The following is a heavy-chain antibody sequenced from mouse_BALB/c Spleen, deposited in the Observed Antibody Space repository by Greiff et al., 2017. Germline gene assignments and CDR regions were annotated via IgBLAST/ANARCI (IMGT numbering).Heavy chain of an antibody. CDR2: INPSNGGT. J-gene: IGHJ2*01. CDR3: TREDYGSSSYFDY. V-gene: IGHV1S81*02. Sequence: QVQLQQPGAELVKPGASVKLSCKASGYTFTSYYMYWVKQRPGQGLEWIGGINPSNGGTNFNEKFKSKATLTVDKSSSTAYMQLSSLTSEDSAVYYCTREDYGSSSYFDYWGQGTTLTVSS. D-gene: IGHD1-1*01. CDR1: GYTFTSYY.